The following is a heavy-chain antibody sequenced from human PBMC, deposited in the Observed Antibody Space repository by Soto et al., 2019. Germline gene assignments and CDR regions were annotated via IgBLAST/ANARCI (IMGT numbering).Heavy chain of an antibody. CDR3: AKDHGYAGGWHTPYYFDS. CDR1: GFSFSSYA. CDR2: ISAGGDST. Sequence: EVQLLESGGSLKQPGGSLRLSCAASGFSFSSYAMSWVRQAPGKGLEWVSSISAGGDSTYYADSVKGRFTITRHNSENTLYLQMNGLRAADTAVYYCAKDHGYAGGWHTPYYFDSWGQGTLVTVSS. V-gene: IGHV3-23*01. D-gene: IGHD6-19*01. J-gene: IGHJ4*02.